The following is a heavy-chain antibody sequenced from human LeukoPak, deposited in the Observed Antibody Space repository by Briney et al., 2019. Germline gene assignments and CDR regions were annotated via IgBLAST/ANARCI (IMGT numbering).Heavy chain of an antibody. J-gene: IGHJ6*02. CDR2: IYYSGST. V-gene: IGHV4-39*07. D-gene: IGHD2-15*01. Sequence: SETLSLTCTVSGGSISSSSYYWGWIRQPPGKGLEWIGSIYYSGSTYYNPSLKSRVTISVDTSKNQFSLKLSSVTAADTAVYYCARDHTSDIVVVVAATGADGMDVWGQGTTVTVSS. CDR1: GGSISSSSYY. CDR3: ARDHTSDIVVVVAATGADGMDV.